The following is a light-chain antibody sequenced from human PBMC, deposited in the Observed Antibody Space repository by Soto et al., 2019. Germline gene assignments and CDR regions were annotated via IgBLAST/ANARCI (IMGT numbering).Light chain of an antibody. CDR2: SNN. CDR1: SSHIGSNT. CDR3: AAWDDSLNGRYV. J-gene: IGLJ1*01. Sequence: QLVLTQPPSASGTPGQRVIISWSGSSSHIGSNTVNWYQQLPGTAPKLLIYSNNQRPSGVPDRFSGSKSGTSASLAISGLQSEDEADYYCAAWDDSLNGRYVFGTGTKLTVL. V-gene: IGLV1-44*01.